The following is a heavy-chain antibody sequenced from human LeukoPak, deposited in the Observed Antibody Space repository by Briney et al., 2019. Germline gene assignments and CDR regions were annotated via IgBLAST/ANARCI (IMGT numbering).Heavy chain of an antibody. J-gene: IGHJ6*02. V-gene: IGHV1-69*13. CDR3: ARNGGYCSGGSCYGRDYYYYYGMDV. CDR2: IIPILGTA. Sequence: ASVKVSCKASGGTFSSYAISWVRQAPGQGLEWMGGIIPILGTANYAQKFQGRVTITADESTSTAYMELSSLRSEDTAVYYCARNGGYCSGGSCYGRDYYYYYGMDVWGQGTTVTVSS. CDR1: GGTFSSYA. D-gene: IGHD2-15*01.